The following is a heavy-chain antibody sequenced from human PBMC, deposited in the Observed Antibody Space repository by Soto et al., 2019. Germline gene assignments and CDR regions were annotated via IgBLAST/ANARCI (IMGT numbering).Heavy chain of an antibody. Sequence: QVQLVQSGAEVKKPGSSVKVSCKASGGTFSSYSINWVRQAPGQGLEWMGGIIPIFGTANNAQKFQGRVTITAVESATTVYMELSSLRSEDTAVYYCARAPNILTVKYYFDYWGQGTLVTVSS. J-gene: IGHJ4*02. V-gene: IGHV1-69*01. CDR2: IIPIFGTA. D-gene: IGHD3-9*01. CDR1: GGTFSSYS. CDR3: ARAPNILTVKYYFDY.